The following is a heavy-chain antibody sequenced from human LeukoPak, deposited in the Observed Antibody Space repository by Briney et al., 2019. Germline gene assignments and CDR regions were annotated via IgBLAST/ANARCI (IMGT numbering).Heavy chain of an antibody. CDR1: GGTFSSYA. Sequence: SVKVSCQASGGTFSSYAISWVRQAPGQGLEWMGGIIPIFGTANYAQKFQGRVTITTDESTSTAYMELSSLRSEDTAVYYCAVVEMATIVPYYYYYMDVWGKGTTVTVSS. V-gene: IGHV1-69*05. CDR2: IIPIFGTA. CDR3: AVVEMATIVPYYYYYMDV. J-gene: IGHJ6*03. D-gene: IGHD5-24*01.